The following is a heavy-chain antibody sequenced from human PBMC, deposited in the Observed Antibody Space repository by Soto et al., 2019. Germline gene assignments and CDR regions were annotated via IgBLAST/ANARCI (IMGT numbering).Heavy chain of an antibody. Sequence: SETLSLTCTVSGGSISSYYWSWIRQPPGKGLEWIGYIYYSGSTNYNPSLKSRVTISVDTSKNQLSLKLSSVTAAVTAVYYCSRVLSGYDWGVRPYYYYGMDVWGQGTTVTVSS. CDR3: SRVLSGYDWGVRPYYYYGMDV. CDR2: IYYSGST. J-gene: IGHJ6*02. D-gene: IGHD5-12*01. V-gene: IGHV4-59*01. CDR1: GGSISSYY.